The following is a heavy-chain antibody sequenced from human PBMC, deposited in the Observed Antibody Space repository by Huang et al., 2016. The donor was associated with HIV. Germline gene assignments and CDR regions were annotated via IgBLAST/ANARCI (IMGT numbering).Heavy chain of an antibody. D-gene: IGHD1-7*01. J-gene: IGHJ6*02. CDR3: ATKTAGMDI. CDR1: TFTFGAYW. CDR2: IKQDESEK. V-gene: IGHV3-7*01. Sequence: VESGGRSVQPGGSIKLSCVGSTFTFGAYWMSWVRQPPGKGLEWVANIKQDESEKYYVDSVKGRFNISRDKARKVLFLEMDDLRVEETAIYFCATKTAGMDIWGQGTTVTVSS.